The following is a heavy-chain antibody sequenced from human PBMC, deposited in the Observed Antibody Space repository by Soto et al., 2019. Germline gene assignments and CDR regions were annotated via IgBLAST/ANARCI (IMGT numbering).Heavy chain of an antibody. CDR3: TRSGPGIAAAGADYYYYYYMDV. Sequence: PGGSLRLSCAASGFTFSGSAMHWVRKASGKGLEWVGRIRSKANSYATAYAASVKGRFTISRDDSKNTAYLQMNSLKTEDTAVYYCTRSGPGIAAAGADYYYYYYMDVWGKGTTVTVSS. V-gene: IGHV3-73*01. J-gene: IGHJ6*03. CDR2: IRSKANSYAT. D-gene: IGHD6-13*01. CDR1: GFTFSGSA.